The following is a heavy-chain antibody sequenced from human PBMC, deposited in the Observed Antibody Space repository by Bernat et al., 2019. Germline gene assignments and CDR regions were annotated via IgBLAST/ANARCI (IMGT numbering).Heavy chain of an antibody. CDR1: GYSFTSYW. CDR2: IDPSDSYT. D-gene: IGHD3-3*01. V-gene: IGHV5-10-1*03. J-gene: IGHJ6*03. Sequence: EVQLVQSGAEVKKPGESLRISCKGSGYSFTSYWISWVRQMPGKVLEWMGRIDPSDSYTSYSPSFQGHVTISADKSISTAYLQWSSLKASDTAMYYCARTDYDFWSGYPYYYYMDVWGKGTTVTVSS. CDR3: ARTDYDFWSGYPYYYYMDV.